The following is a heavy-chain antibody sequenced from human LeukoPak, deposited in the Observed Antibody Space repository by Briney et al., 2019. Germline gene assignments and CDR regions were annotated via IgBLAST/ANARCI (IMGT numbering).Heavy chain of an antibody. J-gene: IGHJ6*03. CDR1: GYTLTNNW. CDR3: ASHSSGENAGDYYYYYMDV. Sequence: GEPLKISCKISGYTLTNNWIGWVRQVPGKGLEWMGIIYPGDSDTRYSPSFQGQVTISADKSISTAYLQWSSLKASDTAMYYCASHSSGENAGDYYYYYMDVWGKGTTVTVSS. D-gene: IGHD6-19*01. CDR2: IYPGDSDT. V-gene: IGHV5-51*01.